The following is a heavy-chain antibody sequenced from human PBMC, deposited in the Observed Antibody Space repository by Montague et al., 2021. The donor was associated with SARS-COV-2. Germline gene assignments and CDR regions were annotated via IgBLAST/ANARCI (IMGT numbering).Heavy chain of an antibody. V-gene: IGHV4-59*01. CDR1: GGSIDSYY. Sequence: SETLSLTCTVSGGSIDSYYWSWLRQPPGKGLEWIGYIYYRGTTNYNPSLESRVTMSVDTPKNQFSLNLSSVTAADTAMYYCARELQYNWFDPWGQGTLVTVSS. J-gene: IGHJ5*02. D-gene: IGHD2-21*02. CDR2: IYYRGTT. CDR3: ARELQYNWFDP.